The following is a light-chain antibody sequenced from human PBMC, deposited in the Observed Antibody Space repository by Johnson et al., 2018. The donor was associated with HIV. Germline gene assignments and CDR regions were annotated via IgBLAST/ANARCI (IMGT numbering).Light chain of an antibody. CDR1: SSNIGNNY. CDR2: ENN. CDR3: GTWDNSLGTGGV. V-gene: IGLV1-51*02. Sequence: QSLLTQPPSVSAAPGQKVTISCSGSSSNIGNNYVSWYQQFPGTAPKLLIYENNKRPSGIPDRFSGSKSGTSATLGITGLQTGDEADYYCGTWDNSLGTGGVFGTGTTVTVL. J-gene: IGLJ1*01.